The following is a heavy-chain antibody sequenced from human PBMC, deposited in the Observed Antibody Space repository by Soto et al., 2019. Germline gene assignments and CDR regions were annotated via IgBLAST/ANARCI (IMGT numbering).Heavy chain of an antibody. CDR2: IWYDGSNK. CDR3: APLYYYDSSGYSP. V-gene: IGHV3-33*01. Sequence: GGSLRLSCAASGFTFSSYGMHWVRQAPGKGLEWVAVIWYDGSNKYYADSVKGRFTISRDNSKNTLYLQMNSLRAEDTAVYYCAPLYYYDSSGYSPWGQGTLVTVSS. D-gene: IGHD3-22*01. CDR1: GFTFSSYG. J-gene: IGHJ5*02.